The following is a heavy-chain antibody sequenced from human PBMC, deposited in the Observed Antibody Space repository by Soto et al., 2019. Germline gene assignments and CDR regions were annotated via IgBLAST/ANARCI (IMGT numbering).Heavy chain of an antibody. Sequence: GGSLRLSCAASGFTFSSYAMSWVRQAPGKGLEWVSAISGSGGSTYYADSVKGRFTISRHNSKNTLYLQMNSLRAEDTAVYYCARAHGDPGAFDIWGQGTMVTVSS. CDR3: ARAHGDPGAFDI. J-gene: IGHJ3*02. CDR2: ISGSGGST. V-gene: IGHV3-23*01. D-gene: IGHD7-27*01. CDR1: GFTFSSYA.